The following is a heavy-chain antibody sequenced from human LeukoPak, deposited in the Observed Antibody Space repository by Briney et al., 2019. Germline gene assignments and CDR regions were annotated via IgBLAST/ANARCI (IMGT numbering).Heavy chain of an antibody. CDR1: GGSFSGYY. V-gene: IGHV4-34*01. CDR3: AIQYGSGHYHFDY. CDR2: INHSGST. J-gene: IGHJ4*02. Sequence: SETLSLTCAVYGGSFSGYYWSWIRQPPGKGLEWIGEINHSGSTNYNPSLKSRVTISVDTSKNQFSLKLSSVTAADTAVYFCAIQYGSGHYHFDYWGQGTLVFVSP. D-gene: IGHD3-10*01.